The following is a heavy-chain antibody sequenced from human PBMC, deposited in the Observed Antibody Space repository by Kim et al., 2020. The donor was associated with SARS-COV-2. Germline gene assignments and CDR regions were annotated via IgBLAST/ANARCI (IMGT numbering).Heavy chain of an antibody. CDR3: ARGRYFDWLFHQSPHYFD. V-gene: IGHV4-34*01. CDR2: INYDRST. CDR1: GDPVNGYY. Sequence: SETLSLTCAVYGDPVNGYYWSWIRQPPGKGLEWIGEINYDRSTNYKPSLKSGVTMSLDSSKSQFSLRLTSLTAADTAVYYCARGRYFDWLFHQSPHYFD. J-gene: IGHJ4*01. D-gene: IGHD3-9*01.